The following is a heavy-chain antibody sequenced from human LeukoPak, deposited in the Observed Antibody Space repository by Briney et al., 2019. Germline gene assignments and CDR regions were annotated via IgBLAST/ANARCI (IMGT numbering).Heavy chain of an antibody. CDR3: ARDLYGGKGDY. J-gene: IGHJ4*02. D-gene: IGHD4-23*01. CDR1: GFTFSSYW. CDR2: INSDGSAT. Sequence: GGSLRLSCAASGFTFSSYWMHWVRQAPGKGLVWVSRINSDGSATNYADSVKGRFTISRDNAKNTLYLQMNSLRAEDTAVYYCARDLYGGKGDYWGQGTLVTVSS. V-gene: IGHV3-74*01.